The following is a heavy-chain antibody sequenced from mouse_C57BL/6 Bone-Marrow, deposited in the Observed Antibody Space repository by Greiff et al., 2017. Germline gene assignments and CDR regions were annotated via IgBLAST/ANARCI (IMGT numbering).Heavy chain of an antibody. CDR1: GYAFSSSW. D-gene: IGHD1-1*01. J-gene: IGHJ1*03. CDR3: ARSRGYYYGSSYGHGCFDV. CDR2: IYPGDGYT. V-gene: IGHV1-82*01. Sequence: VNLVESGPELVKPGASVKLSCKASGYAFSSSWMNWVKQRPGKGLEWIGRIYPGDGYTNYNGKFKGQATLTADKSSSTAYLQLSSLTSEDFAVYFCARSRGYYYGSSYGHGCFDVWGKGTTVTVSS.